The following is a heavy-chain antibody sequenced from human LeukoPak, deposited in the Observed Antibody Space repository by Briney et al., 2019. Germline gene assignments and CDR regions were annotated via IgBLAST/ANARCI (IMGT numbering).Heavy chain of an antibody. J-gene: IGHJ4*02. D-gene: IGHD1-26*01. CDR1: GNSISSYY. CDR2: IYYSGST. CDR3: ARGTIVGPVPFEY. Sequence: PSETLSLTCTVSGNSISSYYWSWIRQPPGKGLEWIGYIYYSGSTNNNPSLKSRVTISVDTSKNQFSLKLSSVTAADTAVYHCARGTIVGPVPFEYCGQGTLVTVSS. V-gene: IGHV4-59*01.